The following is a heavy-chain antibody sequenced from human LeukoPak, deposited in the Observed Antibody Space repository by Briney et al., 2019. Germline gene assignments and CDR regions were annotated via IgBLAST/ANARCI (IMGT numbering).Heavy chain of an antibody. CDR3: ARVARYCSSTSCSSWFDP. D-gene: IGHD2-2*01. V-gene: IGHV4-30-2*01. J-gene: IGHJ5*02. Sequence: SETLSLTCTVSGGSISSGGYYWSWIRQPPGKGLEWIGYIYHSGSTYYNPSLKSRVTISVDRSKNQFSLKLSSVTAADTAVYYCARVARYCSSTSCSSWFDPWGQGTLVTVSS. CDR1: GGSISSGGYY. CDR2: IYHSGST.